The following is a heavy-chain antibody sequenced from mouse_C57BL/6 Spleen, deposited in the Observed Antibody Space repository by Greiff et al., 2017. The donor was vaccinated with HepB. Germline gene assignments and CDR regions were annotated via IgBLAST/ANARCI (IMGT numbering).Heavy chain of an antibody. J-gene: IGHJ2*01. V-gene: IGHV1-81*01. D-gene: IGHD3-2*02. CDR2: IYPRSGNT. CDR1: GYTFTSYG. Sequence: VKLQESGAELARPGASVKLSCKASGYTFTSYGISWVKQRTGQGLEWIGEIYPRSGNTYYNEKFKGKATLTADKSSSTAYMELRSLTSEDSAVYFCARVTAQATSYYWGQGTTLTVSS. CDR3: ARVTAQATSYY.